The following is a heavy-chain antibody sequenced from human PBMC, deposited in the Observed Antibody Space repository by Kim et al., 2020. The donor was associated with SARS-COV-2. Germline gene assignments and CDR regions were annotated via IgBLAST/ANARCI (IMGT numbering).Heavy chain of an antibody. V-gene: IGHV4-34*01. CDR3: ARGFGGDPYYYYGMDV. Sequence: SLKSRVTISVDTAKNQFSLKLSSVTAADTAVYYCARGFGGDPYYYYGMDVWGQGTTVTVSS. J-gene: IGHJ6*02. D-gene: IGHD3-16*01.